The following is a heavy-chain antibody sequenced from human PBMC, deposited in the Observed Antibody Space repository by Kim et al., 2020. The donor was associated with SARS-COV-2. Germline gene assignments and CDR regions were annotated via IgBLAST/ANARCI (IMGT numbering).Heavy chain of an antibody. D-gene: IGHD4-17*01. CDR2: IKSDGSAT. CDR1: GFTFSYYY. V-gene: IGHV3-7*01. J-gene: IGHJ4*02. Sequence: GGSLRLSCAASGFTFSYYYMSWYRLAPGKGLEWVATIKSDGSATFYVDSVKGRFTISRDNSKNSLYLQMNSLRLEDTAVYYCVRAGGNYGDHYWGQGSLV. CDR3: VRAGGNYGDHY.